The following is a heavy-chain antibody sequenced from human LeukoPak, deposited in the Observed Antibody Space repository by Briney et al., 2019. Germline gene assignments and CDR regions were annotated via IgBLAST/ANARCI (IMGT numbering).Heavy chain of an antibody. J-gene: IGHJ5*02. CDR2: INPNSGGT. Sequence: ASVKVSCKASGYTFTGYYMHWVRQAPGQGLEWMGWINPNSGGTNYAQKFQGRVTMTRDTSISTAYMELSRLRSDDTAVYYCARGGRRYSGSYYIFWFDPWGQGTLVTVSS. CDR1: GYTFTGYY. CDR3: ARGGRRYSGSYYIFWFDP. D-gene: IGHD1-26*01. V-gene: IGHV1-2*02.